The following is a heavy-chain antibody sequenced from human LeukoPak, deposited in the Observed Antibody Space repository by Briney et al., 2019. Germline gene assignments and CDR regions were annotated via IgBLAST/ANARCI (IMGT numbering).Heavy chain of an antibody. V-gene: IGHV3-23*01. Sequence: GGSLRLSCAASGFTFSSYAMRWVRQAPEKGLKWVSGISGSGGNTYYADSVKGRFTISRDNSKNTLYLQMNSLRAEDTAVYYCAKIPVSYSSGWSNFDYWGRGTLVTVSS. CDR2: ISGSGGNT. CDR1: GFTFSSYA. CDR3: AKIPVSYSSGWSNFDY. J-gene: IGHJ4*02. D-gene: IGHD6-19*01.